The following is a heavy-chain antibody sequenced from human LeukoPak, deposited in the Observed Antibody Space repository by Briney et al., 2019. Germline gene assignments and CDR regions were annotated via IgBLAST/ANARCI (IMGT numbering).Heavy chain of an antibody. J-gene: IGHJ4*02. D-gene: IGHD6-19*01. CDR3: AYMGSTSGWDRERFDF. Sequence: PGGSLRLSCVASGFTFRNYAMSWVRQAPGKGLEWVSAVGHNGATTYYADSVKGRFTISRDNSKNTLYLQINSLRADDTAVYYCAYMGSTSGWDRERFDFWGQGTLVTVSS. CDR1: GFTFRNYA. CDR2: VGHNGATT. V-gene: IGHV3-23*01.